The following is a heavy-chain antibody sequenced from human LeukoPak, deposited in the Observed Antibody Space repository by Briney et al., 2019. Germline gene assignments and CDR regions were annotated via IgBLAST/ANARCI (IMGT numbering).Heavy chain of an antibody. J-gene: IGHJ4*02. CDR2: INPNSGGT. CDR1: GYTFTGYY. CDR3: ARVGWDYDILTLGPYFDY. Sequence: PSVKVSCKASGYTFTGYYMHWVRQAPGQGLEWIGWINPNSGGTNYAQKFQGRVTMTRDTSISTAYMELSRLRSDDTAVYYCARVGWDYDILTLGPYFDYWGQGTLVTVSS. V-gene: IGHV1-2*02. D-gene: IGHD3-9*01.